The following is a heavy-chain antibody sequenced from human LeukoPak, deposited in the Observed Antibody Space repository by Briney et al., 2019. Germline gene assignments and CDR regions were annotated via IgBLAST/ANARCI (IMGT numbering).Heavy chain of an antibody. J-gene: IGHJ4*02. CDR3: AKDIRAKWESGVDY. CDR1: GFTFDDYT. Sequence: PGGSLRLSCAASGFTFDDYTMHWVRQAPGKGLEWVSLISWDGGSTYYADSVKGRFTIYRDNSKNSLYLQMNRLRTEDTDLYYCAKDIRAKWESGVDYWGQGTLVTVSS. V-gene: IGHV3-43*01. CDR2: ISWDGGST. D-gene: IGHD1-26*01.